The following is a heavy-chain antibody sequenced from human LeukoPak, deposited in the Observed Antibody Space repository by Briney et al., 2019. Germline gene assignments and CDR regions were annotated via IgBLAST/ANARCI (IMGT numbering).Heavy chain of an antibody. J-gene: IGHJ4*02. CDR3: TTGLLAAVGLVSFFDF. Sequence: GGSLRLSCTTSGFNFNNAWMNWVRQAPGKGLEWVGRIKSRTDGGTTVYSAPVKGRLTISRDDSKSTLYLQMNSLKIEDTAAYYRTTGLLAAVGLVSFFDFWGQGALVTVSS. CDR1: GFNFNNAW. V-gene: IGHV3-15*07. D-gene: IGHD6-13*01. CDR2: IKSRTDGGTT.